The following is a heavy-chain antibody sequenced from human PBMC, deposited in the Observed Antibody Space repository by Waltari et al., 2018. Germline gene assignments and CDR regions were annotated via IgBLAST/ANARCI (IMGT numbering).Heavy chain of an antibody. Sequence: QVQLQQWGAGLLKPSETLSLTCAVYGGSFSGYYWSWIRQPPGKGLEWIGEINHSGSTNYNPSLKSRVTISVDTSKNQFSLKLSSVTAADTAVYYCARGDVDIVATGIDYWGQGTLVTVSS. D-gene: IGHD5-12*01. CDR1: GGSFSGYY. J-gene: IGHJ4*02. CDR2: INHSGST. V-gene: IGHV4-34*01. CDR3: ARGDVDIVATGIDY.